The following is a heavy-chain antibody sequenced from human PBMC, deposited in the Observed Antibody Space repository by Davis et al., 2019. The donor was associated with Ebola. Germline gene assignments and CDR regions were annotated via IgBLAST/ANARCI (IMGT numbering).Heavy chain of an antibody. V-gene: IGHV4-30-4*01. D-gene: IGHD6-19*01. CDR3: ARRPGSGWPNWFDP. CDR1: GGSISSGDYY. CDR2: IYYSGST. Sequence: MPSETLSLTCTVSGGSISSGDYYWSWIRQPPGKGLEWIGYIYYSGSTYYNPSLKSRVTISVDTSKNQFSLKLSSVTAADTAVYYCARRPGSGWPNWFDPWDQGTLVTVSS. J-gene: IGHJ5*02.